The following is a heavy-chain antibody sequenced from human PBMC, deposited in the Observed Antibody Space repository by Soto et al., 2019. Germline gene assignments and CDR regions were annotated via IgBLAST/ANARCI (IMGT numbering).Heavy chain of an antibody. CDR2: INQDGSIK. V-gene: IGHV3-7*01. J-gene: IGHJ4*02. Sequence: EVQLVESGGGLVQPGGSLRLSCAASGFSFSRYWMSWVRQAPGQGLERMTNINQDGSIKYYMDSVRGRFTTSRDNAKNSVHLQMHSLRAEDTAVSYCARVGYSSSSFDYWGQGTLFTVAA. D-gene: IGHD6-6*01. CDR3: ARVGYSSSSFDY. CDR1: GFSFSRYW.